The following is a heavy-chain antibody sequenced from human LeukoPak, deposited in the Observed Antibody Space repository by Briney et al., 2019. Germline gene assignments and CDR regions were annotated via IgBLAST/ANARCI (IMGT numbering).Heavy chain of an antibody. V-gene: IGHV3-30-3*01. J-gene: IGHJ4*02. CDR3: ARESHAERTAMVTHEGAFDY. CDR2: ISYDGSNK. CDR1: GFTFSSYA. D-gene: IGHD5-18*01. Sequence: GGSLRLSCAASGFTFSSYAMHWVRQAPGKGLEWVAVISYDGSNKYYADSVKGRFTISRDNSKNTLYLQMNSLRAEDTAVYYCARESHAERTAMVTHEGAFDYWGQGTLVTVSS.